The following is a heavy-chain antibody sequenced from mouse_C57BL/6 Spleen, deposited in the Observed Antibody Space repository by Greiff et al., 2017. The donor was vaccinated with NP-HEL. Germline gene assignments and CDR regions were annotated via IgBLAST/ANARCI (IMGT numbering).Heavy chain of an antibody. CDR1: GFTFSDYY. Sequence: EVQVVESEGGLVQPGSSMKLSCTASGFTFSDYYMAWVRQVPEKGLEWVANINYDGSSTYYLDSLKSRFIISRDNAKNILYLQMSSLKSEDTATYYCARDDYDEGFAYWGQGTLVTVSA. CDR2: INYDGSST. CDR3: ARDDYDEGFAY. D-gene: IGHD2-4*01. J-gene: IGHJ3*01. V-gene: IGHV5-16*01.